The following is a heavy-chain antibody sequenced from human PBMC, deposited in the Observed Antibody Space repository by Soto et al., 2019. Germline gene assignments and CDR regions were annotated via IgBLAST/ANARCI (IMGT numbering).Heavy chain of an antibody. V-gene: IGHV4-4*07. Sequence: SETLSLTCTVSGGSIGSYYWSWIRQPAGKGLEWIGRIYTSGSTNYNPSLKSRVTMSVDTSKNQFSLKVGSVTAADTAVYYCASSSLYGMDVWGQGTTVTVS. CDR2: IYTSGST. CDR1: GGSIGSYY. CDR3: ASSSLYGMDV. J-gene: IGHJ6*02.